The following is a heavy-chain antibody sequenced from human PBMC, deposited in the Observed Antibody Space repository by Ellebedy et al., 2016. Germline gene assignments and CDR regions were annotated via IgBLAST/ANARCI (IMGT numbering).Heavy chain of an antibody. D-gene: IGHD6-19*01. CDR3: ARDPGSGWYFDY. CDR2: IKQHGSEK. Sequence: GESLKISCTASGFTFSYYWMSWVRQAPGKGLEWVANIKQHGSEKDYVDSAKGRFTISRDDAKNSLYLQMNSLRDEDTAVYYCARDPGSGWYFDYWGQGTLVTVSS. CDR1: GFTFSYYW. J-gene: IGHJ4*02. V-gene: IGHV3-7*01.